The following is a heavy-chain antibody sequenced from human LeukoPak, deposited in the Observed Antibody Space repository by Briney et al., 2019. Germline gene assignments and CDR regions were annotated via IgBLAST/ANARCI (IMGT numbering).Heavy chain of an antibody. CDR2: IWYDGSIK. CDR1: GFTFSNYG. CDR3: ARYCSGGTCKLGYYYYGMDV. D-gene: IGHD2-15*01. J-gene: IGHJ6*02. Sequence: LPGGSLRLSCAASGFTFSNYGMHWVRQAPGKGLEWVAVIWYDGSIKYYADSVKGRFSISRDNSKNTLYLQMNSLRAEDTAVYYCARYCSGGTCKLGYYYYGMDVWGQGTTVTVSS. V-gene: IGHV3-33*01.